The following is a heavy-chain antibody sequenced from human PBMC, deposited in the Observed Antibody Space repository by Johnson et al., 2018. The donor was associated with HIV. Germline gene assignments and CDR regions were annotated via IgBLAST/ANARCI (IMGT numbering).Heavy chain of an antibody. D-gene: IGHD3-16*01. V-gene: IGHV3-23*04. Sequence: VQLVESEGGLVQPGGSLRLSCAASGFTFNRYWLNWVRQAPGKGPEWVSALTPSGGGTYYADSVKGRFTISRDNSKNTLYLQLNSLRAEDTAVFYCAKHLSTLVDAFDIWGQGTMVTVSS. J-gene: IGHJ3*02. CDR3: AKHLSTLVDAFDI. CDR2: LTPSGGGT. CDR1: GFTFNRYW.